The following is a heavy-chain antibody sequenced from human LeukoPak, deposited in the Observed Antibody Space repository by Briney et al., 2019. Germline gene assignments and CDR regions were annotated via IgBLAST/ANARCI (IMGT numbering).Heavy chain of an antibody. D-gene: IGHD6-19*01. V-gene: IGHV3-23*01. Sequence: GGSLRLSCAASGFTFSSYAMSWVRQAPGKGLEWVSAISGGGGSTYYAESVKGRFTISRDNSKNTLYLQMNSLRAEDTAVYYCAKLKIQWLDGTFDYWGQGTLVTVSS. CDR3: AKLKIQWLDGTFDY. CDR1: GFTFSSYA. CDR2: ISGGGGST. J-gene: IGHJ4*02.